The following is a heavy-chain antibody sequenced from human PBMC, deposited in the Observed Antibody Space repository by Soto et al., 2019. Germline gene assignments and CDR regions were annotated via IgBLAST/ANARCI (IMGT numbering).Heavy chain of an antibody. V-gene: IGHV1-2*06. CDR3: VRWGYGYNSHAF. CDR1: GYIFTGYF. CDR2: ITPNSVDT. D-gene: IGHD5-12*01. Sequence: ASVKVSCKTSGYIFTGYFIHWVRQTPGQGLQWMGRITPNSVDTNYGQTFQGRVTFTRDTSTSTAYMELSGLRSDDTALYYCVRWGYGYNSHAFWGKGTLVTVSS. J-gene: IGHJ3*01.